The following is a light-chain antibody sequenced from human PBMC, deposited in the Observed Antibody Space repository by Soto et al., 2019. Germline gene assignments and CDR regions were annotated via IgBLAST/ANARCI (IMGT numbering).Light chain of an antibody. J-gene: IGKJ4*01. CDR1: QGVSSN. CDR2: GAS. V-gene: IGKV3D-15*01. CDR3: QQYNSWPLT. Sequence: EIVLTQSPDTLSLSTGQRATPSCRASQGVSSNLAWYQQKPGQSPRLLIYGASTRATGIPARFSGSGSGTEFTLTISSLQSEDFAVYYCQQYNSWPLTFGGGTKVDIK.